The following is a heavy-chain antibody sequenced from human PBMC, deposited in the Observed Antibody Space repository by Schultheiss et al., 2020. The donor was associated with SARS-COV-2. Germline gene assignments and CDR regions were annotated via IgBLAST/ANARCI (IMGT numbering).Heavy chain of an antibody. CDR3: AKGGYYDFWSGYTGDNWFDP. J-gene: IGHJ5*02. CDR2: IYYSGST. V-gene: IGHV4-31*01. CDR1: GGSISSGGYY. D-gene: IGHD3-3*01. Sequence: SETLSLTCTVSGGSISSGGYYWSWIRQHPGKGLEWIGYIYYSGSTYYNPSLKSLVTISVDTSKNQFSLKLSSVTAADTAVYYCAKGGYYDFWSGYTGDNWFDPWGQGTLVTVSS.